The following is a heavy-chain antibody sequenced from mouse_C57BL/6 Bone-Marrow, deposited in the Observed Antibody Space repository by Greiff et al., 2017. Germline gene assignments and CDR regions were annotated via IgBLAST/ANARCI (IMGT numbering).Heavy chain of an antibody. CDR1: GYTFTNYW. CDR3: ARSYGSSYGY. CDR2: IYPGGGYT. D-gene: IGHD1-1*01. J-gene: IGHJ2*01. Sequence: LVESGAELVRPGTSVKMSCKASGYTFTNYWIGWAKQRPGHGLEWIGDIYPGGGYTNYNEKFKGKATLTADKSSSTAYMQFSSLTSEDSAIYYCARSYGSSYGYWGQGTTLTVSS. V-gene: IGHV1-63*01.